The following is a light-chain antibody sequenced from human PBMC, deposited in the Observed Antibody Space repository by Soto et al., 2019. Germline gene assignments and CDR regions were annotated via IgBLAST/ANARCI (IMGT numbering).Light chain of an antibody. J-gene: IGKJ5*01. CDR3: QQCNNWPIT. Sequence: EIVMTQSPATLSVSPGERATLSCRASQSVSSNLAWYQQKPGQAPRLLIYGASTRATGIPARFSGSGSGTEFTLTISSLQSVDFAVYYCQQCNNWPITFGQGTRLEIK. CDR1: QSVSSN. V-gene: IGKV3-15*01. CDR2: GAS.